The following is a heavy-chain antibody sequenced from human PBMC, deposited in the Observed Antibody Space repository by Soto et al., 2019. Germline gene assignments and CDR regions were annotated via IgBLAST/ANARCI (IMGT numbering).Heavy chain of an antibody. V-gene: IGHV3-13*01. D-gene: IGHD5-18*01. J-gene: IGHJ3*02. CDR1: GFTFSSYD. CDR3: ARVSGYSYAGAFDI. Sequence: EVQLVESGGGLVQPGGSLRLSCAACGFTFSSYDMHWVRQATGKGLEWVSAIGTAGDTYYPGSVKGRFTISRENAKNSLYLQMNSLRAEDTAVYYCARVSGYSYAGAFDIWGQGTMVTVSS. CDR2: IGTAGDT.